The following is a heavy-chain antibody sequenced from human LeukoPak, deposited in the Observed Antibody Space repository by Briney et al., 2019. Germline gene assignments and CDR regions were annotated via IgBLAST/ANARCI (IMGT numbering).Heavy chain of an antibody. CDR3: ARDLSHIVVVTAIFDY. Sequence: PGGSLRLSCAASGFTFSSYSMNWVRQAPGKGREWVSSISSSSSYIYYADSVKGRFTISRDNDKNSLYLQMNSLRAEDTAVYYCARDLSHIVVVTAIFDYWGQGTLVTVSS. CDR1: GFTFSSYS. CDR2: ISSSSSYI. D-gene: IGHD2-21*02. J-gene: IGHJ4*02. V-gene: IGHV3-21*01.